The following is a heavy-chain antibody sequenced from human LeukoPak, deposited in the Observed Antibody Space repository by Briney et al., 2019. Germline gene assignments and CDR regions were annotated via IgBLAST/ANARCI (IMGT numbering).Heavy chain of an antibody. D-gene: IGHD3-22*01. J-gene: IGHJ3*02. CDR3: ARHIGDSSGYLDAFDI. V-gene: IGHV1-2*06. CDR1: GYTFTDYY. Sequence: ASVKVSCKASGYTFTDYYMHWVRQAPGQGLEWMGRINPNSGGSNYAQKFQDRVTMTRDTSISTAYMALNSLRSDDTAVYYCARHIGDSSGYLDAFDIWGQGTMVTVSS. CDR2: INPNSGGS.